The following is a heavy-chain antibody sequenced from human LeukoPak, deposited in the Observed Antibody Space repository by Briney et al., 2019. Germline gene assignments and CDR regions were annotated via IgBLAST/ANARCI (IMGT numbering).Heavy chain of an antibody. D-gene: IGHD2-21*02. Sequence: GRSLGLSCAASGFTFSSYAMHWVRQAPGKGLEWVAVISYDGSNKYYADSVKGRFTISRDNSKNTLYLQMNSLRAEDTAVYYCARDIVVVTGYGMDVWGQGTTVTVSS. CDR1: GFTFSSYA. CDR2: ISYDGSNK. J-gene: IGHJ6*02. V-gene: IGHV3-30*04. CDR3: ARDIVVVTGYGMDV.